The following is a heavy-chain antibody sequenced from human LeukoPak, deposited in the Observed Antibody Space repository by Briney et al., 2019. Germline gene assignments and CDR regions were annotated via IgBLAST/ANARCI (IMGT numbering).Heavy chain of an antibody. D-gene: IGHD3-22*01. V-gene: IGHV1-69*05. CDR1: GGTFSSYA. CDR2: IIPIFGTA. Sequence: GASVKVSCKASGGTFSSYAISRVRQAPGQGLEWMGGIIPIFGTANYAQKFQGRVTITTDESTSTAYMELSSLRSEDTAVYYCARGRFSYYYDSSGYYYPVGWNYYYMDVWGKGTTVTVSS. CDR3: ARGRFSYYYDSSGYYYPVGWNYYYMDV. J-gene: IGHJ6*03.